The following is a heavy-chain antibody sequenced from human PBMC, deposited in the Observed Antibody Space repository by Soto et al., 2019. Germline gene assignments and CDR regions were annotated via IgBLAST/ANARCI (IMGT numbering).Heavy chain of an antibody. D-gene: IGHD3-10*01. Sequence: QVVLQESGPGLVKPSQTLSLTCAVSGGSMSRGGQSWSWIRQPPGNGLEWLGFIYYTGSTYYNPSLKSRVTLSVDRSKNQFSLNLTSVTAADTAMYFCARAPPGPSPRGDVWGQGTTVTVSS. J-gene: IGHJ6*02. CDR2: IYYTGST. CDR1: GGSMSRGGQS. V-gene: IGHV4-30-2*01. CDR3: ARAPPGPSPRGDV.